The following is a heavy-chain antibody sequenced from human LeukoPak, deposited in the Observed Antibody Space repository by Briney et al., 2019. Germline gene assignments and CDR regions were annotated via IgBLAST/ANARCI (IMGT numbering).Heavy chain of an antibody. V-gene: IGHV3-23*01. CDR1: GLTFSSFA. CDR2: VSGSAGRT. CDR3: AKNRGHCVDGVCHNYYYMDV. D-gene: IGHD2-8*02. J-gene: IGHJ6*03. Sequence: GGSLRLSCAASGLTFSSFAMTWVRQAPGKGLEWVSTVSGSAGRTDHADSVKGRFTISRDNLKNTLYLQMNGLRAEDTAVYYCAKNRGHCVDGVCHNYYYMDVWGRGTTVTVSS.